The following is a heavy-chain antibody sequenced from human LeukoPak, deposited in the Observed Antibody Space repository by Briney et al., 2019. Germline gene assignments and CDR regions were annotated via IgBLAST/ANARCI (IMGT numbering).Heavy chain of an antibody. V-gene: IGHV3-9*01. CDR1: GFTFDDYA. J-gene: IGHJ3*02. D-gene: IGHD3-10*01. Sequence: SLRLSCAASGFTFDDYAMHWVRQAPGKGLEWVSGISWNSGSIGYADSVKGRFTISRDNAKNSLYLQMNSLRAEDTALYYCAKEWELTHAFDIWGQGTMVTVSS. CDR3: AKEWELTHAFDI. CDR2: ISWNSGSI.